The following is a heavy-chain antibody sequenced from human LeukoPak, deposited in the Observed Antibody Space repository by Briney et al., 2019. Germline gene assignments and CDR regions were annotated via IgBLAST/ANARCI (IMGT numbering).Heavy chain of an antibody. V-gene: IGHV1-69*13. J-gene: IGHJ4*02. CDR2: IIPIFGTA. CDR3: ARTGPKYYYDSSGYYRGDY. D-gene: IGHD3-22*01. CDR1: GGTFSSYA. Sequence: ASVKVSCKASGGTFSSYAISWVRQAPGQGLEWMGVIIPIFGTANYAQKFQGRVTITADESTSTAYMELSSLRSEDTAVYYCARTGPKYYYDSSGYYRGDYWGQGTLVTVSS.